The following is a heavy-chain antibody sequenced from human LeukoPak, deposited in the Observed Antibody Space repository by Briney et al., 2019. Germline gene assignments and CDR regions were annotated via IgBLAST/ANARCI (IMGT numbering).Heavy chain of an antibody. CDR1: GGSISSGGYS. J-gene: IGHJ4*02. Sequence: PSQTLSLTCAVSGGSISSGGYSWSWIRQPPGKGREWIGYIYHSGSTYYNPSLKSRVTISVDRSKNQFSLKLSSVTAADTAVYYCAGGTDVDIVATPFDYWGQGTLVTVSS. CDR3: AGGTDVDIVATPFDY. V-gene: IGHV4-30-2*01. CDR2: IYHSGST. D-gene: IGHD5-12*01.